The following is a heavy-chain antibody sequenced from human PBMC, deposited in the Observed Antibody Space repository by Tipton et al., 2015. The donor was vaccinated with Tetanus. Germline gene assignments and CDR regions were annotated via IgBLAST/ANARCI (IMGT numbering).Heavy chain of an antibody. Sequence: TLSLTCTVSGGSISSGGYYWSWIRQPPGKGLEWIGSIYYSGSTYYNPSLKSRVTISVDTSKNQFSLKLSSVTAADTAVYYCASLEMATIHFDYWGQGTLVTVSS. J-gene: IGHJ4*02. CDR2: IYYSGST. CDR3: ASLEMATIHFDY. V-gene: IGHV4-39*01. CDR1: GGSISSGGYY. D-gene: IGHD5-24*01.